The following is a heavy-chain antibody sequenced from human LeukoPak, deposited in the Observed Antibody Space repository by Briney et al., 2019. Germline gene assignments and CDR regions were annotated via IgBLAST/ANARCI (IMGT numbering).Heavy chain of an antibody. V-gene: IGHV5-51*01. Sequence: GESLKISCKSSGYSFPSYWIAWVRQMPGKGLEWMGIIYTGESDIRYSTSFQGQVTLSADKSISTAYLQWSSLKASDTAMYYCARHSGAMVGGRGGLRRGYYFDYWGQGPSVTVSS. CDR1: GYSFPSYW. CDR2: IYTGESDI. CDR3: ARHSGAMVGGRGGLRRGYYFDY. D-gene: IGHD3-10*01. J-gene: IGHJ4*02.